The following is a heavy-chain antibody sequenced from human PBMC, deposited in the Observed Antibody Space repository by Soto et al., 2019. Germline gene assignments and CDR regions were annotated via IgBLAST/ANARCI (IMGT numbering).Heavy chain of an antibody. CDR1: GYTFTAYY. D-gene: IGHD3-10*01. CDR2: INPKFGDT. CDR3: ARNMDYYYGPGSGNGHGV. J-gene: IGHJ6*02. Sequence: QVQLVQSGAEVKEPGDSVRVSCEASGYTFTAYYIHWVRQVPGQGLEWMGWINPKFGDTTYAQDSQGRVTMTRDMSISTVYMELSRLTSDDTAIYYCARNMDYYYGPGSGNGHGVWGQGTTVTVFS. V-gene: IGHV1-2*02.